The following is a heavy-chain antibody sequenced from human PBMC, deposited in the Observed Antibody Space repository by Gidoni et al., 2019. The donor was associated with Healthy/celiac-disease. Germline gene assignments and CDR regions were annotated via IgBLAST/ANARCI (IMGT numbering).Heavy chain of an antibody. CDR3: ARDRIDTAMVHDAFDI. V-gene: IGHV1-2*04. CDR2: INPNSGGT. J-gene: IGHJ3*02. CDR1: GYPFTGYY. D-gene: IGHD5-18*01. Sequence: QVQLVQSGAEVKKPGASVKVSCKASGYPFTGYYMHWVRQAPGQGLEWMGWINPNSGGTNYAQKFQGWVTMTRDTSISTAYMELSRLRSDDTAVYYCARDRIDTAMVHDAFDIWGQGTMVTVSS.